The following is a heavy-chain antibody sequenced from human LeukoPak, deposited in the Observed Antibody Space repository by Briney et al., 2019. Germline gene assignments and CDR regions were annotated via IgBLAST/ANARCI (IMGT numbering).Heavy chain of an antibody. J-gene: IGHJ4*02. CDR2: ISGSGGST. Sequence: PGGSLRLSCAASGFTFSSYAMSWVRQAPGKGLEWVSAISGSGGSTYYADSVKGRFTISRDNSKNTLYLQMNSLRAEDTAVYYCARTGYSYGTPLNYWGQGTLVTVSS. D-gene: IGHD5-18*01. V-gene: IGHV3-23*01. CDR1: GFTFSSYA. CDR3: ARTGYSYGTPLNY.